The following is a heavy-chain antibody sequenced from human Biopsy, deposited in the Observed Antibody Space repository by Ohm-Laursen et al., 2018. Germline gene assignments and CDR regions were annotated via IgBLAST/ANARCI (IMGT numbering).Heavy chain of an antibody. J-gene: IGHJ3*02. Sequence: SVKVSCKTSGYTFTAYGISWVRPAPGQGLAWMGWISTYNDDTNIAQKFQGRVSTTTDTSTRTAYMELRSLRSGDTAIYFCARDPGYDFWSGSDPFDIWGQGTLVTVS. D-gene: IGHD3-3*01. CDR3: ARDPGYDFWSGSDPFDI. CDR2: ISTYNDDT. V-gene: IGHV1-18*04. CDR1: GYTFTAYG.